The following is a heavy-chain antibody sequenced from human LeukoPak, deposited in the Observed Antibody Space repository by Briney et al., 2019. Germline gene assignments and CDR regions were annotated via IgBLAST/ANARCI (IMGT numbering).Heavy chain of an antibody. D-gene: IGHD6-13*01. J-gene: IGHJ4*02. CDR1: GGSFSGYY. Sequence: PSETLSLTCAVYGGSFSGYYWSWIRQPPGKGLEWIGEINHSGSTNYNPSLKSRVTISVDTSKNQFSLKLSSVTAADTAVYYCARGVIAAAGKGDYFDYWGQGTLVTVSS. V-gene: IGHV4-34*01. CDR2: INHSGST. CDR3: ARGVIAAAGKGDYFDY.